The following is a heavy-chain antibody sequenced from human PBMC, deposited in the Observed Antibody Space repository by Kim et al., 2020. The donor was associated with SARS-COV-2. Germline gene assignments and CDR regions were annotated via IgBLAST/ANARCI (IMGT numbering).Heavy chain of an antibody. Sequence: YYQASVRSRVTSSRDHSNATLYLQMDSLRVEDTAVYYCAKSYTSGTYFFDFWGQGTPVTVSS. D-gene: IGHD3-16*01. J-gene: IGHJ4*02. CDR3: AKSYTSGTYFFDF. V-gene: IGHV3-33*06.